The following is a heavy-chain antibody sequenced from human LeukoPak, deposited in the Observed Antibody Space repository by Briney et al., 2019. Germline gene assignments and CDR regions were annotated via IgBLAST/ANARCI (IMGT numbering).Heavy chain of an antibody. D-gene: IGHD2-2*01. CDR3: ARRLPISCSSTSCYRWFDP. J-gene: IGHJ5*02. V-gene: IGHV1-8*01. CDR2: MNPNSGNT. Sequence: ASVKVSCKASGYTFTSYDINWVRQATGQGLEWMGWMNPNSGNTGYAQKFQGRVTITRNTSISTAYMELSSLRSEDTAVYYCARRLPISCSSTSCYRWFDPWGQGTLVTVSS. CDR1: GYTFTSYD.